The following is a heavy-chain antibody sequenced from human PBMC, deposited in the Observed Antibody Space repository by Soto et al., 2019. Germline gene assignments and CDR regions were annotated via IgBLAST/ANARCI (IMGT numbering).Heavy chain of an antibody. CDR3: ARGTVLRFLEWLAEGGWFDP. D-gene: IGHD3-3*01. CDR2: ISAYNGNT. CDR1: GYTSTSYG. J-gene: IGHJ5*02. V-gene: IGHV1-18*01. Sequence: ASVKVSCKASGYTSTSYGISWVRQAPGQGLEWMGWISAYNGNTNYAQKLQGRVTMTTDTSTSTAYMELRSLRSDDTAVYYCARGTVLRFLEWLAEGGWFDPWGQGTLVTVSS.